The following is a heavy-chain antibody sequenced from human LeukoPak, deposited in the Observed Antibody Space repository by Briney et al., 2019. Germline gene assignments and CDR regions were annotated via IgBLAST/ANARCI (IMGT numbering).Heavy chain of an antibody. Sequence: GGSLRVSCAASGFTFSTYWMGWVRQAPGKGPEWVGNINQDETSIYFLGSVKGRFTISRDNAKKSLYLQMNSLRDEDAAVYYCANLGPPGRDHYLESWGQGTLVTVSS. CDR1: GFTFSTYW. CDR2: INQDETSI. J-gene: IGHJ4*02. D-gene: IGHD5-24*01. CDR3: ANLGPPGRDHYLES. V-gene: IGHV3-7*01.